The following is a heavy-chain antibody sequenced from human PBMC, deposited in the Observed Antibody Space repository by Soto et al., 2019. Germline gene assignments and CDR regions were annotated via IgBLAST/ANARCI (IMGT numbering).Heavy chain of an antibody. CDR3: ARGPPNRL. CDR1: GGSISSGGYS. CDR2: IYPSGST. V-gene: IGHV4-30-2*01. Sequence: QLQLQESGSGLVKPSQTLSLTCAVSGGSISSGGYSWSWIRQPPGKGLEWIGYIYPSGSTYYNPSPKSRVTISVARSKTPFSLTLSSLTAAATAVYYCARGPPNRLWGQGTLVTVSS. J-gene: IGHJ4*02.